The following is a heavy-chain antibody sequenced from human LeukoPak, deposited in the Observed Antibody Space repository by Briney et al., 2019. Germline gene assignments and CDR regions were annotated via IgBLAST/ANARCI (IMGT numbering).Heavy chain of an antibody. CDR1: GFTFSDHY. Sequence: GGSLRLSCAASGFTFSDHYIDWVRQAPGKGLEWVGRSSDKGNSYTTAYAASVRGRFTISRDDSKNSLYLQMNSQKIEDTAVYYCARVTGYRIEDYFDYWGQGTLVTVSS. D-gene: IGHD6-13*01. J-gene: IGHJ4*02. CDR2: SSDKGNSYTT. CDR3: ARVTGYRIEDYFDY. V-gene: IGHV3-72*01.